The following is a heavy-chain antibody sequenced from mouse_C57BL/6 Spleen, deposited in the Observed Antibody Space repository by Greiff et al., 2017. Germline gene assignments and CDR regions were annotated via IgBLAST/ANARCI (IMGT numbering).Heavy chain of an antibody. CDR1: GYTFTDYN. J-gene: IGHJ2*01. Sequence: QLQQSGPELVKPGASVKMSCKASGYTFTDYNMHWVKQSHGKSLEWIGYINPNNGGTSYNQKFKGKATLTVNKSSSTAYMELRSLTSEDSAVYYCARAYYDYDESYFDYWGQGTTLTVSS. D-gene: IGHD2-4*01. CDR2: INPNNGGT. V-gene: IGHV1-22*01. CDR3: ARAYYDYDESYFDY.